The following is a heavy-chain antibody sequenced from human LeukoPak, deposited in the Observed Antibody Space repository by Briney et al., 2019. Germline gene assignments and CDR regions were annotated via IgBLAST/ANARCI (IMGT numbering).Heavy chain of an antibody. Sequence: PSETLSLTCTVSGGSISSYYWSWIRQPAGKGLEWIGRIYTSGITNYNPSLKSRVTMSVDTSKNQFSLKLSSVTAADTAVYYCARVSRIVGAADWYFDLWGRGTLVTVSS. CDR1: GGSISSYY. V-gene: IGHV4-4*07. D-gene: IGHD1-26*01. CDR2: IYTSGIT. J-gene: IGHJ2*01. CDR3: ARVSRIVGAADWYFDL.